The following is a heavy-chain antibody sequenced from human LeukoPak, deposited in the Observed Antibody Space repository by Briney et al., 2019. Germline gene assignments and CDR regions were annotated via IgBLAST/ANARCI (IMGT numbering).Heavy chain of an antibody. Sequence: GGSLRLSCAASGFTFSSYSMNWVRQAPGKGLEWVSSISSSSSYIYYADSVKGRFTISRGNAKNSLYLQMNSLRAEDTAVYYCARDPSMGIAAAGSRAEYYFDYWGQGTLVTVSS. CDR3: ARDPSMGIAAAGSRAEYYFDY. V-gene: IGHV3-21*01. CDR2: ISSSSSYI. J-gene: IGHJ4*02. D-gene: IGHD6-13*01. CDR1: GFTFSSYS.